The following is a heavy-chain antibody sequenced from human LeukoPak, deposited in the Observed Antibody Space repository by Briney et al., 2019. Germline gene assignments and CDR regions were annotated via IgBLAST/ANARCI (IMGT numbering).Heavy chain of an antibody. Sequence: GASVKVSCKASGYTFTNYGISWVRQAPGQGLEWMGWISVYNGNTNYAQKFQGGVTMTTDTSTRTAYMEPRSLRSDDTAVYYCAREVEQWLVRGGDYWGQGTLVTVSS. J-gene: IGHJ4*02. V-gene: IGHV1-18*01. CDR1: GYTFTNYG. CDR2: ISVYNGNT. CDR3: AREVEQWLVRGGDY. D-gene: IGHD6-19*01.